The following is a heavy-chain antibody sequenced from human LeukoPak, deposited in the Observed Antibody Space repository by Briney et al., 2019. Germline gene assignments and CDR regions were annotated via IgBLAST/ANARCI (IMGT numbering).Heavy chain of an antibody. CDR1: GFTFDDYA. J-gene: IGHJ5*02. CDR3: ARDDHFYYDSSGYTFDP. CDR2: ISWNSGSI. Sequence: PGRSLRLSCAASGFTFDDYAMHWVRQAPGKGLEWVSGISWNSGSIGYADSVKGRFTISRDNAKNSLYLQMNSLRSDDTAVYYCARDDHFYYDSSGYTFDPWGQGTLVTVSS. V-gene: IGHV3-9*01. D-gene: IGHD3-22*01.